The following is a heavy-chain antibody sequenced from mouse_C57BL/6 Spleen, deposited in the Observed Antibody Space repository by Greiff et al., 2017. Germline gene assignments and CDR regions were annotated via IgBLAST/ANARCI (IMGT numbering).Heavy chain of an antibody. CDR2: LWRGGST. J-gene: IGHJ3*01. CDR1: GFSLTSFG. D-gene: IGHD1-1*01. CDR3: ARNSFITTAPFAY. Sequence: QVQLKESGPGLVQPSQSLSITCTVSGFSLTSFGVHWVRQSPGKGLEWLGVLWRGGSTDYNAAFISRLSISKDNSKSQVFFKMNSLQADDTAIYYCARNSFITTAPFAYWGQGTLVTVSA. V-gene: IGHV2-2*01.